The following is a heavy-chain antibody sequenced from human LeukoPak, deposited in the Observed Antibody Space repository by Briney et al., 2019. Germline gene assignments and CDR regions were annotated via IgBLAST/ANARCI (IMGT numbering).Heavy chain of an antibody. CDR1: GGSISSSSYY. J-gene: IGHJ4*02. CDR2: IYYSGCT. V-gene: IGHV4-39*07. Sequence: PSETLSLTCTVSGGSISSSSYYWGWIRQPPGKGLEWIGSIYYSGCTYYNPSLKSRVTISVDTSKNQFSLKLSSVTAADTAVYYCARVGGWLQAFDYWGQGTLVTVSS. CDR3: ARVGGWLQAFDY. D-gene: IGHD5-24*01.